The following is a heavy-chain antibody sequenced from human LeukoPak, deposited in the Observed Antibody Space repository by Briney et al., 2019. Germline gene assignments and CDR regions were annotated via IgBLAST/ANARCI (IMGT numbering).Heavy chain of an antibody. CDR2: IYYIGST. J-gene: IGHJ4*02. V-gene: IGHV4-39*01. CDR3: ARRSRSSGFFGY. CDR1: GGSISSSSYY. D-gene: IGHD1-1*01. Sequence: PSETLSLTCTVSGGSISSSSYYWDWIRQPPGKGLGWIGSIYYIGSTSFNPSLKSRVTISVDTSKNQFSLKLNSVTAADTAVYYCARRSRSSGFFGYWGQGTLVTVSS.